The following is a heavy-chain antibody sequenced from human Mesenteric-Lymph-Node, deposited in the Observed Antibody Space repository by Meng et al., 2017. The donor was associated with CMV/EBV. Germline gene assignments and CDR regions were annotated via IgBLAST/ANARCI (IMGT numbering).Heavy chain of an antibody. V-gene: IGHV4-39*07. CDR2: IYYSGST. J-gene: IGHJ6*02. D-gene: IGHD1-1*01. CDR1: GGSISSSSYY. CDR3: ARVRQERKYYYYGMDV. Sequence: SETLSLTCTVSGGSISSSSYYWGWIRQPPGKGLEWIGSIYYSGSTYYNPSLKSRVTISVDTSKNQFSLKLSSVTAADTAVYYCARVRQERKYYYYGMDVWGQGTTVTVSS.